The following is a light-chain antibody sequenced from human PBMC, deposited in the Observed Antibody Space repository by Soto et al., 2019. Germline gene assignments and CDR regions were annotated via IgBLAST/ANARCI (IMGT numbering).Light chain of an antibody. J-gene: IGKJ2*01. Sequence: DFQMTQSPSTLSASVGARVTITCRASQNIHNWLAWYQQKLGKAPKLLIYEASNLQSGVPSRFSGSGSGTEFILTISSLQPDDFATYYCQQYNSYSYTFGQGTKVDSK. V-gene: IGKV1-5*03. CDR1: QNIHNW. CDR3: QQYNSYSYT. CDR2: EAS.